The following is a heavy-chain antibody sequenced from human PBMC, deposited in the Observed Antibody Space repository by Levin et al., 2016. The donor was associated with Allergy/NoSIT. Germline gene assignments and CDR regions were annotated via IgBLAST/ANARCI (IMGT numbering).Heavy chain of an antibody. V-gene: IGHV1-69*13. CDR1: GDTFSTSV. CDR3: ARARGQWLAPFDY. J-gene: IGHJ4*02. CDR2: ITPIFGSA. Sequence: SVKVSCKASGDTFSTSVISWVRQAPGQGLEWMGGITPIFGSANYARKFQGRVTITADESTSTAYMDLSGLTSDDTAMYYCARARGQWLAPFDYWGQGTLVTVSS. D-gene: IGHD6-19*01.